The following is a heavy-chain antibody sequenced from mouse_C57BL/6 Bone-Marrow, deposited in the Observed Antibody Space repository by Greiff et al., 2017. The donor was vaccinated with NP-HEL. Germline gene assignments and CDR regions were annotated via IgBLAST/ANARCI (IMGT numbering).Heavy chain of an antibody. V-gene: IGHV1-7*01. CDR3: ARYGGSYGSSPYYYAMDY. D-gene: IGHD1-1*01. J-gene: IGHJ4*01. CDR2: INPSSGYI. Sequence: QVQLQQSGAELAKPGASVKLSCKASGYTFTSYWMHWVKQRPGQGLEWIGYINPSSGYIKYNQKFKDKATLTADKSSSTAYMQLSSLTYEDSAVYYCARYGGSYGSSPYYYAMDYWGQGTSVTVSS. CDR1: GYTFTSYW.